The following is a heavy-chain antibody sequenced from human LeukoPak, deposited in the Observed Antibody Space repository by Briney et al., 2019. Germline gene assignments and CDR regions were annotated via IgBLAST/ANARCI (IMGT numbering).Heavy chain of an antibody. J-gene: IGHJ4*02. Sequence: SETLSLTCAVSGGSISSYYWSWIRQPPGKGLEWIGYIYYSGSTNYNPSLKSRVTISVDTSKNQFSLKLSSVTAADTAVYYCARHIGGLRPYYFDHWGQGTLVTVSS. CDR1: GGSISSYY. V-gene: IGHV4-59*08. D-gene: IGHD3-3*01. CDR2: IYYSGST. CDR3: ARHIGGLRPYYFDH.